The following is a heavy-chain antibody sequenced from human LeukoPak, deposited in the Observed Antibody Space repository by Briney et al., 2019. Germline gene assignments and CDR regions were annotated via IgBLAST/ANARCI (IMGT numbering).Heavy chain of an antibody. D-gene: IGHD3-10*01. J-gene: IGHJ4*02. CDR2: ISSSSSYI. CDR1: GFTFSSYS. CDR3: ARDSGVSSEGTQIDY. Sequence: PGGSLRLSCAASGFTFSSYSMNWVRQAPGKGLEWVSSISSSSSYIYYADSVKGRFTISRDNAKNSLYLQMNSLRAEDTAVYYCARDSGVSSEGTQIDYWGQGTLVTVSS. V-gene: IGHV3-21*01.